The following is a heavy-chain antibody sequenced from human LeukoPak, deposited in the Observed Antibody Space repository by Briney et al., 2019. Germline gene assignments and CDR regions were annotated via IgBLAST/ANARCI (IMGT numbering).Heavy chain of an antibody. CDR1: GFTFGDYA. V-gene: IGHV3-49*04. J-gene: IGHJ4*02. CDR2: IRSKAYDGTT. Sequence: GGSLRLSCTASGFTFGDYAMSWVRQAPGKGLEWVGFIRSKAYDGTTEYAASVKGRFTISRDDSKSIAYLQMNSLKTEDTAVYYCTKASGSYRPDYYFDYWGQGTLVTVSS. CDR3: TKASGSYRPDYYFDY. D-gene: IGHD1-26*01.